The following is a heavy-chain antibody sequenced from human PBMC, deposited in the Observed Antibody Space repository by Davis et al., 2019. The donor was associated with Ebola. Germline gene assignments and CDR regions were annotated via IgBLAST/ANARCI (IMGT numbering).Heavy chain of an antibody. D-gene: IGHD2-2*01. V-gene: IGHV3-21*01. J-gene: IGHJ6*02. Sequence: GESLKISCAASGFTFSSYSMNWVRQAPGKGLEWVSSISSSSSYIYYADSVKGRFTISRDNAKNSLYLQMNSLRAEDTAVYYCARGAYCSSTSCHRRYYYYGMDVWGQGTTVTVSS. CDR3: ARGAYCSSTSCHRRYYYYGMDV. CDR2: ISSSSSYI. CDR1: GFTFSSYS.